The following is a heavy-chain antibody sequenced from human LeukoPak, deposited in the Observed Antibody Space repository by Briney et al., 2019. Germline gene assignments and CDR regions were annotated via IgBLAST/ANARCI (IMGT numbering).Heavy chain of an antibody. J-gene: IGHJ4*02. Sequence: ASVKVSCKASGYTFTGYYMHWVRQAPGQGLEWMGWINPNSGGTNYAQKFQGWVTMTRDTSISTAYMELSRLRSDDTAVYYCARGLGYSGYDYDCWGQGTLVTVSS. D-gene: IGHD5-12*01. CDR2: INPNSGGT. V-gene: IGHV1-2*04. CDR3: ARGLGYSGYDYDC. CDR1: GYTFTGYY.